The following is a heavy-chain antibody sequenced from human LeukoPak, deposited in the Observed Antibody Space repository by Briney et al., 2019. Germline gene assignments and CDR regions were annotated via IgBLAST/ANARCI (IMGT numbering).Heavy chain of an antibody. CDR1: GFTFSSHG. Sequence: GGSLRLSCAASGFTFSSHGIHWIRQAPGKGLEWVAVISYDGSNKYYADSVKGRFTISRDNSKYTLDLQMNSLRAEDTAIYYCAKDRSGYDWLGYFDYWGQGTLVSVSS. CDR2: ISYDGSNK. CDR3: AKDRSGYDWLGYFDY. D-gene: IGHD5-12*01. V-gene: IGHV3-30*18. J-gene: IGHJ4*02.